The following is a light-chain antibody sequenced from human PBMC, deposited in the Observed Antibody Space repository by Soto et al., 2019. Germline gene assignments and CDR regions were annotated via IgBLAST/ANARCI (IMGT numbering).Light chain of an antibody. Sequence: QSVLTQPPSASGPPGQSVTISCTGTSSDVGGYNYVSWYQQHPGKAPKLMIYEVSKRPSGVPDRFSGSKSGNTASLTVSGLQAEDEADYYCISYAGSDNFVFGTGTKVTVL. V-gene: IGLV2-8*01. CDR3: ISYAGSDNFV. J-gene: IGLJ1*01. CDR1: SSDVGGYNY. CDR2: EVS.